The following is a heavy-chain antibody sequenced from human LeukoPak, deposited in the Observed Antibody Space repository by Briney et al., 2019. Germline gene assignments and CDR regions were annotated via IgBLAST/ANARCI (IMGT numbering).Heavy chain of an antibody. D-gene: IGHD5-24*01. Sequence: PGGSLRLSCAASGFTFSSYWMSWVRQAPGKGLEWVANIKQDGSEKYYVDSVKGRFTISRDNAKNSLYLQMNSLRAEDTAVYYCARTPPNYSGDASDIWGQGTMVTVSS. J-gene: IGHJ3*02. CDR1: GFTFSSYW. CDR2: IKQDGSEK. V-gene: IGHV3-7*01. CDR3: ARTPPNYSGDASDI.